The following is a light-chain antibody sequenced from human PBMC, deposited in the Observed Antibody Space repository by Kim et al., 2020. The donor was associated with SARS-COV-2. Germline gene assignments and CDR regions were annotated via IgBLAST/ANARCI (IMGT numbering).Light chain of an antibody. CDR3: AAWDDSLSGPRV. Sequence: QRVTISCSGSSYNIGSTYVYWYQQLPGTAPKLLIYRNNQRPSGVPDRFSASKSGTSASLAISGLRSEDEADYYCAAWDDSLSGPRVFGGGTKLTVL. CDR1: SYNIGSTY. V-gene: IGLV1-47*01. CDR2: RNN. J-gene: IGLJ3*02.